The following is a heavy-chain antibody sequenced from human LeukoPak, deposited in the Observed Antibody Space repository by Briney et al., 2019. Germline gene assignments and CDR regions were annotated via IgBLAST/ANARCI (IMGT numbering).Heavy chain of an antibody. D-gene: IGHD6-19*01. CDR3: AKQPGYSSGWYTYYFDY. V-gene: IGHV3-30-3*02. Sequence: PGGSLRLSCAASGFTFSSYAMHWVRQAPGKGLEWVAVISYDGSNKYYADSVKGRFTISRDNSKNTLYLQMNSLRAEDTAVYYCAKQPGYSSGWYTYYFDYWGQGTLVTVSS. CDR1: GFTFSSYA. CDR2: ISYDGSNK. J-gene: IGHJ4*02.